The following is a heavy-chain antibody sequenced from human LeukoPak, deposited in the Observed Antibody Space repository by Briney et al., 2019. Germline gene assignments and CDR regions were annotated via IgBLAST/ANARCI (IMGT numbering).Heavy chain of an antibody. D-gene: IGHD3-22*01. CDR1: GFTFSSYW. V-gene: IGHV3-74*03. J-gene: IGHJ4*01. Sequence: GGSLRLSCVGSGFTFSSYWMHWVRQAPGKGLVWVACISSDGSITKYADSVKGRFTISRDNAKNTLFLQMDSLRAEDTAVFYCARGPGGNGYDPLRWGQGTQVTVSS. CDR3: ARGPGGNGYDPLR. CDR2: ISSDGSIT.